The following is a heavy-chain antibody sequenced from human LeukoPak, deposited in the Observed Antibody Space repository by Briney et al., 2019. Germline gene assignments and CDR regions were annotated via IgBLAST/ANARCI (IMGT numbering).Heavy chain of an antibody. D-gene: IGHD3-22*01. CDR2: IYTSGST. J-gene: IGHJ3*02. V-gene: IGHV4-61*02. Sequence: SETLSLTCTVAGGSISSGSYYWSWIRQPAGKGLEWIGRIYTSGSTNYNPSLKSRVTISVDTSKNQFSLKLSSVTAADTAVYYCASYQNGYGDSSGYYDTPGAFDIWGQGTMVTVSS. CDR1: GGSISSGSYY. CDR3: ASYQNGYGDSSGYYDTPGAFDI.